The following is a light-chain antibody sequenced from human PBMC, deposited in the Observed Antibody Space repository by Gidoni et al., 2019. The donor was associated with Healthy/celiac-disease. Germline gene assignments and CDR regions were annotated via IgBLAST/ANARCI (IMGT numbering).Light chain of an antibody. Sequence: DIVMTQSPDALAVSLGERAPINCKSSQSVLYSSNSKNYLAWYQQKPGQPPKLLIYWASTREAGVPDRFSGSGSGTDFTRTISSLQAEDVAVYYCQQYYSTPLTFGGXTKVEIK. J-gene: IGKJ4*01. CDR1: QSVLYSSNSKNY. V-gene: IGKV4-1*01. CDR2: WAS. CDR3: QQYYSTPLT.